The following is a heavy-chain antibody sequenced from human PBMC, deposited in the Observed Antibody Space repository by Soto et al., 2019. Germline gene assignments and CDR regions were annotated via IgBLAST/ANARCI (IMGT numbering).Heavy chain of an antibody. CDR3: ASDVWVKGGMDV. CDR1: GFTFSSYS. V-gene: IGHV3-21*04. J-gene: IGHJ6*02. D-gene: IGHD1-26*01. Sequence: PGGSLRLSCAASGFTFSSYSMNWVRQAPGKGLEWVSSISSSSSYIYYADSVKGRFTISRDNSKNSLYLQMNSLRAEDTAVYYLASDVWVKGGMDVWGQGTTVTVSS. CDR2: ISSSSSYI.